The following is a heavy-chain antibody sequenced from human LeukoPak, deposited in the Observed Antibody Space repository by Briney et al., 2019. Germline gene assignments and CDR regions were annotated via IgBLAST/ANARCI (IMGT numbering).Heavy chain of an antibody. V-gene: IGHV4-30-4*08. CDR3: ARHLDYYGSGSYEY. D-gene: IGHD3-10*01. J-gene: IGHJ4*02. CDR2: IYYSGST. Sequence: SQTLSLTCTVSGGSISSGDYYWSWIRQLPGKGLEWIGFIYYSGSTDYNPSLKSRLTMSVDTSKNQFSLKLSSVTAADTAVYYCARHLDYYGSGSYEYWGQGTLVTVSS. CDR1: GGSISSGDYY.